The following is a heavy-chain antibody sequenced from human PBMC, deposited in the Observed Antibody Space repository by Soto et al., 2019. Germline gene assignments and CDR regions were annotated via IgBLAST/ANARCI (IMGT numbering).Heavy chain of an antibody. V-gene: IGHV4-59*01. D-gene: IGHD6-13*01. J-gene: IGHJ6*02. Sequence: SETLSLTCTGSGGSISSYYWSWIRQPPWKGLEWIGYIYYSGSTNYNPSLKSRVTISVDTSKNQFSLKLSSVTAADTAVYYCARFATGQQLVYYYYYGMDVWGQGTTVTVSS. CDR1: GGSISSYY. CDR3: ARFATGQQLVYYYYYGMDV. CDR2: IYYSGST.